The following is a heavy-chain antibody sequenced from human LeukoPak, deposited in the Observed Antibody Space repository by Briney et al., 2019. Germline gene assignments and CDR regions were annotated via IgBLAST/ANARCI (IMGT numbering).Heavy chain of an antibody. Sequence: SETLSLTCAVCGGSFSGYYWSWIRQPPGKGLEWIGEINHSGSTNYIPSLKSRVTISVDTPKKHFSLKLSSVTAADTALYYCARVLEGSSGQHWYFDLWGRGTLVTVCS. D-gene: IGHD6-19*01. CDR1: GGSFSGYY. V-gene: IGHV4-34*01. J-gene: IGHJ2*01. CDR3: ARVLEGSSGQHWYFDL. CDR2: INHSGST.